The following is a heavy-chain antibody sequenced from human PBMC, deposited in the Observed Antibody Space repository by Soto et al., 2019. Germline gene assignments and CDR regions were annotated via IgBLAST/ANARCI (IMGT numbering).Heavy chain of an antibody. CDR3: ARDVITICGVVPYYYYYGMDV. V-gene: IGHV3-23*01. J-gene: IGHJ6*02. CDR1: GFTFSSYA. Sequence: GGSLRLSCAASGFTFSSYAMSWVRQAPGKGLEWVSAISGSGGSTYYADSVKGRFTISRDNSKNTLYLQMNSLRAEDTAVYYCARDVITICGVVPYYYYYGMDVWGQGTTVTVSS. D-gene: IGHD3-3*01. CDR2: ISGSGGST.